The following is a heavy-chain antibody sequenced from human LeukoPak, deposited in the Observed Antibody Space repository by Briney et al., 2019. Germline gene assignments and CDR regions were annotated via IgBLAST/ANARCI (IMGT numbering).Heavy chain of an antibody. CDR2: ISGSGGST. D-gene: IGHD3-10*01. Sequence: GGSLRLSCAASGFTFSSYAMSWVRQAPGKGLEWVSVISGSGGSTHYADSVKGRFTSSRDNSKKALYLQMNSLRAEDTAVYYCAKDGWFGELLSSIDYWGQGTLVTVSS. V-gene: IGHV3-23*01. CDR3: AKDGWFGELLSSIDY. CDR1: GFTFSSYA. J-gene: IGHJ4*02.